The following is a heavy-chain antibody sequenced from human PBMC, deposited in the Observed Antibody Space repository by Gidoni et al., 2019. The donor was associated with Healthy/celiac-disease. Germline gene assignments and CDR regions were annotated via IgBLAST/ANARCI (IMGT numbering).Heavy chain of an antibody. Sequence: QVQLVQSGAEVKKPGSSVKVSCKASGGTFSSYAISWVRQAPGQGLEWMGGIIPIFGTAHYAQTFQGRVTFTADESTSTAYMELSSLRSEDTAVYYCSRDSYYYDSSGYYYYFDYWGQGTLVTVSS. D-gene: IGHD3-22*01. CDR2: IIPIFGTA. J-gene: IGHJ4*02. CDR1: GGTFSSYA. CDR3: SRDSYYYDSSGYYYYFDY. V-gene: IGHV1-69*01.